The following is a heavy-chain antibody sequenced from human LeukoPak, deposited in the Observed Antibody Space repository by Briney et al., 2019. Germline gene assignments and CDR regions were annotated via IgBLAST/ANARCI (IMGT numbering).Heavy chain of an antibody. Sequence: GGSLRLSCAASGFTFSSYGMHWVRQAPGKGLEWVAVISYDGSNKYYADSVKGRFTISRDNSKNTLYLQMNSLRAEDTAVYYCAKNYDILTGYPLSYYFDYWGQGTLVTVSS. CDR2: ISYDGSNK. J-gene: IGHJ4*02. V-gene: IGHV3-30*18. CDR3: AKNYDILTGYPLSYYFDY. CDR1: GFTFSSYG. D-gene: IGHD3-9*01.